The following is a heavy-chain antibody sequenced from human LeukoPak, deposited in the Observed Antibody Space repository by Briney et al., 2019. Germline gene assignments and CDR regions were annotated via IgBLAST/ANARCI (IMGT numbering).Heavy chain of an antibody. CDR1: GGSIRSSNYY. V-gene: IGHV4-39*01. Sequence: SETLSLTCSVSGGSIRSSNYYWGWIRQPPGKGLEWIGTIYYSGSTYYNPSLKSRVTISVDTSKNHFSLNLSSVTAADTAVYSCARQDSSGGDYFDYWGQGILVTASP. J-gene: IGHJ4*02. D-gene: IGHD6-19*01. CDR3: ARQDSSGGDYFDY. CDR2: IYYSGST.